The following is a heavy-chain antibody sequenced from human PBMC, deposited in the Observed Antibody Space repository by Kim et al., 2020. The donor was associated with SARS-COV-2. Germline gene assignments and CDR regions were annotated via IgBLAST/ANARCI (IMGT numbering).Heavy chain of an antibody. V-gene: IGHV1-8*01. CDR1: GYTFTSYD. CDR2: MNPNSGNT. CDR3: ARASYSIEWLRFGWFDP. J-gene: IGHJ5*02. Sequence: ASVKVSCKASGYTFTSYDINWVRQATGQGLEWMGWMNPNSGNTGYAQKFQGRVTMTRNTSISTAHMELSSLRSEDTAVYYCARASYSIEWLRFGWFDPWGQGTLVTVSS. D-gene: IGHD5-12*01.